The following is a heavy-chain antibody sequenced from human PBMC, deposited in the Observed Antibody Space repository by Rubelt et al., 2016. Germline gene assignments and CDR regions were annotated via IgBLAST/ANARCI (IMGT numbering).Heavy chain of an antibody. D-gene: IGHD4/OR15-4a*01. CDR1: GGSFSGYY. CDR3: AREGADGMDV. CDR2: IVYSGST. V-gene: IGHV4-34*11. J-gene: IGHJ6*02. Sequence: QVQLQQWGAGLLRPSETLSLTCAVFGGSFSGYYWNWIRQPPGKGLEWIGYIVYSGSTNYNPSRKSLVTISVDTAKNQFALKLSSVTAADTAVYYCAREGADGMDVWGQGTTVTVSS.